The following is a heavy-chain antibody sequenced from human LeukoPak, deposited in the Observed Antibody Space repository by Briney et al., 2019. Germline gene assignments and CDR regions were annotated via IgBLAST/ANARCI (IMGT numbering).Heavy chain of an antibody. D-gene: IGHD3-22*01. J-gene: IGHJ5*01. V-gene: IGHV1-2*02. Sequence: ASVKVSCKTSGYTFIDYYINWVRQAPGRGLEWMAWMNPNTGGTKFAQRFQGRVTMTRDTSISTAYMELSRLTSDDTAVYYCARGVSSSWFSSWFDSWGQGTLVSVSS. CDR2: MNPNTGGT. CDR3: ARGVSSSWFSSWFDS. CDR1: GYTFIDYY.